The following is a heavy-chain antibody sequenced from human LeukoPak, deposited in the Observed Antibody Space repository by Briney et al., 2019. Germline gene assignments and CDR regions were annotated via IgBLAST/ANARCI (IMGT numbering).Heavy chain of an antibody. D-gene: IGHD2/OR15-2a*01. J-gene: IGHJ2*01. CDR3: AKDIEVSITGHYFDL. CDR2: ISGSGGST. CDR1: GFTFSSYA. Sequence: PGGSLRLSCAASGFTFSSYAMSWVRQAPGQGLEWLSAISGSGGSTYHADSVKGRFSISRDNSKTTLYLQMNSLRAEDTAVYYCAKDIEVSITGHYFDLWGRGTLVTVSS. V-gene: IGHV3-23*01.